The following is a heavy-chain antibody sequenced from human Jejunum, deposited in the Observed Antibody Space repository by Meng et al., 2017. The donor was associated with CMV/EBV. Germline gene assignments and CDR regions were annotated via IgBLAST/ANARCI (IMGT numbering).Heavy chain of an antibody. J-gene: IGHJ4*02. Sequence: GFTFNNYWLTGGRQAPGKGPEWVANIKEDGSEKNYLDSVKGRFTISRDNAKSSLYLQMNSLRVEDTAVYHCARSHDSYHSGRTGIFWGQGTLVTVSS. CDR3: ARSHDSYHSGRTGIF. CDR2: IKEDGSEK. CDR1: GFTFNNYW. D-gene: IGHD3-10*01. V-gene: IGHV3-7*01.